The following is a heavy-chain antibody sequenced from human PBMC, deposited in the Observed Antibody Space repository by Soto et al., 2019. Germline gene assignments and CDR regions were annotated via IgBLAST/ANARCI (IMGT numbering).Heavy chain of an antibody. CDR2: IWYDGGNK. D-gene: IGHD1-26*01. V-gene: IGHV3-33*01. Sequence: QVQLVESGGGVVQPGRSLRLSCAASGFNFSSYVMHWVRQAPGKGLAWVAVIWYDGGNKYYADSVKGRFTISRDNSKNTLDLQMNSLRAEDTDVYYCARDGTWRPRDGLRSSYYFDYWGQGTLVTVSS. J-gene: IGHJ4*02. CDR1: GFNFSSYV. CDR3: ARDGTWRPRDGLRSSYYFDY.